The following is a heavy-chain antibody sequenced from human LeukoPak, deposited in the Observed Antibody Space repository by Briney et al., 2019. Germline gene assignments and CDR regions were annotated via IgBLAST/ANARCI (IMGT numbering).Heavy chain of an antibody. Sequence: ASVKVSCKASGYTFNTYGITWVRQPPGHGLEWMGWISSYNGNTSYAAKVQGRITVTKDTSASTAYLELRSLRSDDTAVYYCARIACSSSSCTYSGRRRLRGGSLDPWGQGTLVTVSS. CDR3: ARIACSSSSCTYSGRRRLRGGSLDP. V-gene: IGHV1-18*01. CDR1: GYTFNTYG. J-gene: IGHJ5*02. D-gene: IGHD2-2*01. CDR2: ISSYNGNT.